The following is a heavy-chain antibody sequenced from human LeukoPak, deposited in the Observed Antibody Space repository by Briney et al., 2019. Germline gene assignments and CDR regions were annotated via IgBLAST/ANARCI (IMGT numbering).Heavy chain of an antibody. V-gene: IGHV1-18*01. CDR1: GYTFTSYG. CDR3: ARALPHQLLDY. CDR2: ISAYNGNT. J-gene: IGHJ4*02. D-gene: IGHD2-2*01. Sequence: GASVKVSCKASGYTFTSYGISWVRQAPGQGLEWMGWISAYNGNTNYAQKLQGRVTMTTDTSTSTAHMELRSLRSDDTAVYYCARALPHQLLDYWGQGTLVTVSS.